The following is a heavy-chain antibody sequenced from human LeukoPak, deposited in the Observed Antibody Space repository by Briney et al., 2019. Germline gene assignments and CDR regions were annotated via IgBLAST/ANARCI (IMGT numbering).Heavy chain of an antibody. J-gene: IGHJ5*02. CDR2: MYSSGST. V-gene: IGHV4-4*07. CDR1: GGSISSYS. D-gene: IGHD3/OR15-3a*01. CDR3: ARVTTSLWTGFDP. Sequence: SETLSLTCTVSGGSISSYSWSWIRQPAGKGLEWIGRMYSSGSTSYNPSLKSRVTMSVDTSKNQFSLNLRSVTAADTAVYFCARVTTSLWTGFDPWGQGTLVTVSS.